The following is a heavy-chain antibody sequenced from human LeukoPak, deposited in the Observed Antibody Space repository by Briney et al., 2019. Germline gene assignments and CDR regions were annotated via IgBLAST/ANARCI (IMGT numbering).Heavy chain of an antibody. Sequence: GGSLKLSCVASGFSFSDSAMHWVRQAAGKGLEWVGRIRSEPKNFATAYAASVRGRFTISRDESKNTAYLQMDGLKNEDTAVYYCFSSNSTPGGNWFDPWGQGTPVTVSS. D-gene: IGHD4-11*01. CDR3: FSSNSTPGGNWFDP. CDR1: GFSFSDSA. J-gene: IGHJ5*02. CDR2: IRSEPKNFAT. V-gene: IGHV3-73*01.